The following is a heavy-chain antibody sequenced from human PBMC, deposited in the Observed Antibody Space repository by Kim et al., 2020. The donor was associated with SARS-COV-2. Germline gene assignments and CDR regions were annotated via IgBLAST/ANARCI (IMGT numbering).Heavy chain of an antibody. J-gene: IGHJ5*02. V-gene: IGHV3-21*01. CDR3: ARASNTDYYDSSGYYSPWWFDP. Sequence: LSLTCAASGFTFSSYSMNWVRQAPGKGLEWVSSISSSSSYIYYADSVKGRFTISRDNAKNSLYLQMNSLRAEDTAVYYCARASNTDYYDSSGYYSPWWFDPWGQGTLVTVSS. CDR2: ISSSSSYI. CDR1: GFTFSSYS. D-gene: IGHD3-22*01.